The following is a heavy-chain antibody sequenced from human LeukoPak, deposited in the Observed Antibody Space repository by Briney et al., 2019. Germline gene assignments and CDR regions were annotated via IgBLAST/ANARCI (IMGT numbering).Heavy chain of an antibody. CDR3: ARGPPHGCSSTSCYWEVYWYFDL. Sequence: PSETLSLTCAVYGGSFSGYYWSWIRQPPGKGLEWIGEINHSGSTNYNPSLKSRVTISVDTSKNQFSLKLSSVTAADTAVYYCARGPPHGCSSTSCYWEVYWYFDLWGRGTLVTVSS. CDR2: INHSGST. CDR1: GGSFSGYY. V-gene: IGHV4-34*01. D-gene: IGHD2-2*01. J-gene: IGHJ2*01.